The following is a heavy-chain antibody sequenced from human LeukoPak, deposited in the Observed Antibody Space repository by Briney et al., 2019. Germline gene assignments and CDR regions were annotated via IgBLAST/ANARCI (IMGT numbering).Heavy chain of an antibody. D-gene: IGHD2-2*01. J-gene: IGHJ4*02. CDR1: GGSFSGYY. CDR3: ARGGNIVVVPAAIPFDY. Sequence: SETLSLTCAVSGGSFSGYYWSWIRQPPGKGLEWIGEINHSGSTNYNPSLKSRVTISVDTSKSQFSLKLSSVTAADTAVYYCARGGNIVVVPAAIPFDYWGQGTLVTVSS. CDR2: INHSGST. V-gene: IGHV4-34*01.